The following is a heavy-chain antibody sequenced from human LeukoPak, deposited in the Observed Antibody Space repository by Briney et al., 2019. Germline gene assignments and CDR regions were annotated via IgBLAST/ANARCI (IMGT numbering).Heavy chain of an antibody. Sequence: SETLSLTCVVSGGSIITNDYWWGWIRQPPGKGLEWIGTIDHAGTTFYNVSLESRVTISIDTSKNQFSLKLSSVTAADTAVYYCAVPRSPGWFDPWGQGALVTVSS. CDR2: IDHAGTT. CDR1: GGSIITNDYW. CDR3: AVPRSPGWFDP. D-gene: IGHD1-26*01. J-gene: IGHJ5*02. V-gene: IGHV4-39*01.